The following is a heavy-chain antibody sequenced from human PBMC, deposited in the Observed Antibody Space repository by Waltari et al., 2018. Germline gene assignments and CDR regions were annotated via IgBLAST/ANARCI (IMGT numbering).Heavy chain of an antibody. J-gene: IGHJ6*03. CDR2: INPNSGGT. V-gene: IGHV1-2*02. CDR3: ARGTPAYLYYYYYYMDV. Sequence: QVQLVQSAAEVKKPGASVKVSCTASGYTFTGYYMHWVRQAPGQGLEWMGWINPNSGGTNYAQKFQDRVTMTRDTSISTAYMELSRLRSDDTAVYYCARGTPAYLYYYYYYMDVWGKGTTVTVSS. CDR1: GYTFTGYY. D-gene: IGHD3-16*01.